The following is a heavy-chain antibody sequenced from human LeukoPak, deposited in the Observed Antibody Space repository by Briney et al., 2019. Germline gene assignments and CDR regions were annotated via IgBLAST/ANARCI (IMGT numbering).Heavy chain of an antibody. CDR3: ATQTIFGVVIRDY. V-gene: IGHV4-38-2*01. CDR2: IYHSGST. CDR1: GYSISSGYY. Sequence: SETLSLTCAVSGYSISSGYYWGWIRQPPGKGQEWIGSIYHSGSTYYNPSLKSRVTISVDTSKNQFSLKLSSVTAADTAVYYCATQTIFGVVIRDYWGQGTLVTVSS. D-gene: IGHD3-3*01. J-gene: IGHJ4*02.